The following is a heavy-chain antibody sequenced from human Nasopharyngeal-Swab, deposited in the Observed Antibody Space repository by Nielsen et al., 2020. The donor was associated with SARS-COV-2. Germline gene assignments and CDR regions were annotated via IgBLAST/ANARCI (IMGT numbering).Heavy chain of an antibody. Sequence: GGSLRLSCAASGFTFSSYAMSWVPQAQGKGLEWVSAISGSGGSTYYADSVKGRFTISRDNSKNTLYLQMNSLRAEATAVYYCAKPVLLWFGAFSPLDAFDIWGQGTMVTVSS. CDR2: ISGSGGST. J-gene: IGHJ3*02. D-gene: IGHD3-10*01. CDR1: GFTFSSYA. CDR3: AKPVLLWFGAFSPLDAFDI. V-gene: IGHV3-23*01.